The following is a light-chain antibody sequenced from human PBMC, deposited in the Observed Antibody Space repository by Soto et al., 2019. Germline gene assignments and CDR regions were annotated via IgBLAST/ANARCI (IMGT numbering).Light chain of an antibody. CDR3: SSYTSSSTLLV. Sequence: QSALTQPASVSGSPGQSITISCTGTSSDVGGYNYVSWYQQHPGKAPKVMIYDVSNRPSGVSNRFSGSKSGNTASLTISGLQAEDEADYYCSSYTSSSTLLVFGTGTKVTVL. CDR1: SSDVGGYNY. J-gene: IGLJ1*01. CDR2: DVS. V-gene: IGLV2-14*01.